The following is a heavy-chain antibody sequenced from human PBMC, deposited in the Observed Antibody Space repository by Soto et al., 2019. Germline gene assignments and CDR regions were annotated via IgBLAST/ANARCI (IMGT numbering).Heavy chain of an antibody. CDR2: IYARGST. V-gene: IGHV4-4*07. D-gene: IGHD3-10*01. J-gene: IGHJ6*02. Sequence: QVQLQESGPGLLKPSETLSLTCTVSGGSIRSYYWNWIRQPPGEGLEWIGRIYARGSTKYNPSLESRVTMFVDVSQNQFSLRLSSVAAADTAVYYCAGRGDEIYYGMDVWGQGTMVTVSS. CDR1: GGSIRSYY. CDR3: AGRGDEIYYGMDV.